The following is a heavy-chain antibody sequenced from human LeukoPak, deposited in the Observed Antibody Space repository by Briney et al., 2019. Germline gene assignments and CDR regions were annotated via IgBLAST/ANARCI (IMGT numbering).Heavy chain of an antibody. CDR1: GFTFSNYE. V-gene: IGHV3-48*01. Sequence: GGSLRLSCAASGFTFSNYEMNWVRQAPGKGLEWVSYISSSSSTIYYADSVKGRFTISRDNAKNSLYLQTNTLRAEDTAVYYCARDRHKYNYDSGGYPPYWGQGTLVTVSS. CDR3: ARDRHKYNYDSGGYPPY. D-gene: IGHD3-22*01. CDR2: ISSSSSTI. J-gene: IGHJ4*02.